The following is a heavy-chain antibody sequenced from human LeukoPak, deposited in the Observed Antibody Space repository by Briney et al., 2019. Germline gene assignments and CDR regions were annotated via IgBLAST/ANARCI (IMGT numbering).Heavy chain of an antibody. J-gene: IGHJ3*02. Sequence: GGTLRLSCAASGFSFSNYGMNWVRQAPGKGLEWVSGIIGSGGTTYYAGSVKGRFTISRDNSKNTLYLQMNSLRAEDTAVYYCAKGIVASLDAFDIWGQGTMVTVSS. CDR2: IIGSGGTT. V-gene: IGHV3-23*01. CDR3: AKGIVASLDAFDI. CDR1: GFSFSNYG. D-gene: IGHD5-12*01.